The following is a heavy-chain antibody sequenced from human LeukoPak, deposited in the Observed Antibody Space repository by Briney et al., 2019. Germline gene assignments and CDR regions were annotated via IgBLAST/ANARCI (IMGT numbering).Heavy chain of an antibody. J-gene: IGHJ4*02. CDR1: GFTFSSYS. CDR3: ASEGGSWSL. CDR2: ISSSSSTI. Sequence: GGSLRLSCAASGFTFSSYSMNWVRQAPGKGLEWVSYISSSSSTIYYADSVKGRFTISRDNAKNSLYLQMNSLRAEDTAVYYCASEGGSWSLWGQGTLVTVSS. D-gene: IGHD6-13*01. V-gene: IGHV3-48*04.